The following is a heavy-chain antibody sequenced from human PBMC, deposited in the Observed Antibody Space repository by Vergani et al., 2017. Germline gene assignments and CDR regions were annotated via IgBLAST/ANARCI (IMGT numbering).Heavy chain of an antibody. J-gene: IGHJ4*02. CDR3: ARTESFILRYFHWAL. CDR1: ADSISSGSYY. D-gene: IGHD3-9*01. CDR2: IYYSGLT. V-gene: IGHV4-39*01. Sequence: QLQLQQSGPGLVKPSETLFLTCTVSADSISSGSYYWGWIRQPPGKSLEWIVSIYYSGLTYYNPSLKSRVAISVDTSKNQFSLKVTSVTAADTAVYFCARTESFILRYFHWALWGQGTLVTVSS.